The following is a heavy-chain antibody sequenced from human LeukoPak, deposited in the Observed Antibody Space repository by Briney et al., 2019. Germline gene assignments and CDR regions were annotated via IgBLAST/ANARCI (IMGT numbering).Heavy chain of an antibody. CDR3: ASDPYLANFWTGYPHY. J-gene: IGHJ4*02. Sequence: PGGSLRLSCAASGFTFRANWMTWVRQAPGKGLEWVANIKQDGSEKQYVDSVRGRFTVSRDNAKNTLFLQMNSLRPEDTALYYCASDPYLANFWTGYPHYWGQGTLVTVSS. V-gene: IGHV3-7*01. CDR1: GFTFRANW. D-gene: IGHD3/OR15-3a*01. CDR2: IKQDGSEK.